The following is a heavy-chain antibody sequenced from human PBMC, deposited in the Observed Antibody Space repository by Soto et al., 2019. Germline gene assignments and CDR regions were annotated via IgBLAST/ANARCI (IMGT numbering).Heavy chain of an antibody. CDR3: ARVDSSSWMSFYGMDV. V-gene: IGHV4-59*01. D-gene: IGHD6-13*01. CDR1: GGWISSYY. Sequence: SETLSLTCTVSGGWISSYYWSWIRQPPGKGLEWIVYIYYSGSTNYNPSLKSRVTISVDTSKNQLSLKLSSVTAADTAVYYCARVDSSSWMSFYGMDVWGQGTTVTVSS. J-gene: IGHJ6*02. CDR2: IYYSGST.